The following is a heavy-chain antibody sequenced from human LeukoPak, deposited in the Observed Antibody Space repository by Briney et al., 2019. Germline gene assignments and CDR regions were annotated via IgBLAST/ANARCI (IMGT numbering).Heavy chain of an antibody. CDR3: ARVRGSGSYYFDY. CDR1: GGSISSSSYY. Sequence: PSETLSLTCTVSGGSISSSSYYWGWIRQPPGKGLEWIGYIYYSGSTNYNSSLKSRVTISVDTSKNQFSLKLNSVTAADTAVYYCARVRGSGSYYFDYWGQGTLVTVSS. CDR2: IYYSGST. J-gene: IGHJ4*02. V-gene: IGHV4-61*05. D-gene: IGHD3-10*01.